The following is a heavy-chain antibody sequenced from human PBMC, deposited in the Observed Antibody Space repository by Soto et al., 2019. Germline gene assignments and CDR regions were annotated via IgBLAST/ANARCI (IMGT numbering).Heavy chain of an antibody. Sequence: QVQLVQSGAEVKKPGASVKVSCKASGYTFTSYGISWVRQAPGQGLEWMGWISAYNGNTNYVQKLQGRVTMTTDTSTSTAYMELRSLRSDDTAVYYCARVPRFLGYCSGGSCYWDDYWGQGTLVTVSS. J-gene: IGHJ4*02. CDR3: ARVPRFLGYCSGGSCYWDDY. D-gene: IGHD2-15*01. V-gene: IGHV1-18*01. CDR2: ISAYNGNT. CDR1: GYTFTSYG.